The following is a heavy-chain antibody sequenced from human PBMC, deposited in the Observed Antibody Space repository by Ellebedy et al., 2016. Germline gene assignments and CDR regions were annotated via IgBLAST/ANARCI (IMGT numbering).Heavy chain of an antibody. CDR1: GFTFSTFG. CDR2: ISGSGGGT. J-gene: IGHJ6*02. D-gene: IGHD3-10*01. V-gene: IGHV3-23*01. CDR3: ANVGGSGTYYNGY. Sequence: GGSLRLSCVASGFTFSTFGMHWVRQPPGKGLEWVSAISGSGGGTYYADSVKGRFTISRDDSKNTLYLQMSSLKVEDTATYYCANVGGSGTYYNGYWGQGTTVTVSS.